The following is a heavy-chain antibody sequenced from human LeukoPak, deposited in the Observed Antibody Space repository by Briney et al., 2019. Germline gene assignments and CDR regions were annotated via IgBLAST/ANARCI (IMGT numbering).Heavy chain of an antibody. J-gene: IGHJ4*02. D-gene: IGHD5-24*01. CDR3: ARGYREHQTFYSALYFDY. V-gene: IGHV4-39*01. CDR1: GGSISSNTYY. Sequence: PSETLSLTCTVSGGSISSNTYYWGWIRQPPGKGLEWIGSIYYSGSTYYNPSLKSRVTISVDTYKNQFSLKLSSVTAADTAVYYCARGYREHQTFYSALYFDYWAQGTLVTVSS. CDR2: IYYSGST.